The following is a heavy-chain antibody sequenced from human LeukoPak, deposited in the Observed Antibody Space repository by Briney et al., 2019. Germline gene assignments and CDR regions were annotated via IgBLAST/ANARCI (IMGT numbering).Heavy chain of an antibody. CDR3: ARAPFRYSSGWYTFGY. CDR1: GFTFSSCG. CDR2: IWYDGSNK. Sequence: GGSLRLSCAASGFTFSSCGMHWVRQAPGKGLEWVAVIWYDGSNKYYADSVKGRFTISRDTSKNTLYLQMNSLRAEDTAVYYCARAPFRYSSGWYTFGYWGQGSLVTVSS. J-gene: IGHJ4*02. D-gene: IGHD6-19*01. V-gene: IGHV3-33*01.